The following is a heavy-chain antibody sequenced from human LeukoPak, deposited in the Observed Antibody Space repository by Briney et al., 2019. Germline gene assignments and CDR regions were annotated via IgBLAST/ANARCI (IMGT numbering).Heavy chain of an antibody. J-gene: IGHJ4*02. CDR1: GCSISSSSYY. D-gene: IGHD4-11*01. V-gene: IGHV4-39*01. CDR2: IYDGGST. CDR3: ARQAYSNYVGFDY. Sequence: PSETLSLTCTVSGCSISSSSYYWGWLRQPPGKGLEWIGSIYDGGSTYYNPALKSRVTVSVDTSKNQFSLKLSSVTAADTAVYYCARQAYSNYVGFDYWGQGTLVTVSS.